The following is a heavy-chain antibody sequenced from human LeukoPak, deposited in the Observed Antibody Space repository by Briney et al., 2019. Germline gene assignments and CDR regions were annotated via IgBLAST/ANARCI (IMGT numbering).Heavy chain of an antibody. CDR3: TTVSDSGHLDY. D-gene: IGHD2-8*02. Sequence: GGSLRLSCAASGFTFNKAWMSWVRQAPGKGLEWVGRIRRKTDGGTTDYAAPVKGRITISRDDSKNTLFLQMNSLKTEDTAVYYCTTVSDSGHLDYWGQGTLVTVSS. J-gene: IGHJ4*02. CDR2: IRRKTDGGTT. CDR1: GFTFNKAW. V-gene: IGHV3-15*01.